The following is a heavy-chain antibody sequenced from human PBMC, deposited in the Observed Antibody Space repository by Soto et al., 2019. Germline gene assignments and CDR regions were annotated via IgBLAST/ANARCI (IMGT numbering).Heavy chain of an antibody. CDR1: GGTFSSYA. D-gene: IGHD6-19*01. V-gene: IGHV1-69*01. CDR2: IIPIFGTA. J-gene: IGHJ2*01. Sequence: QVQLVQSGAEVKKPGSSVKVSCKASGGTFSSYAISWVRQAPGQGLEWMGGIIPIFGTANYAQKFQGRVTITADESTSTAYMELSSLRSEDTAVYYCAIPLGGAGIAVAGPDHTYWYFDLWGRGTLVTVSS. CDR3: AIPLGGAGIAVAGPDHTYWYFDL.